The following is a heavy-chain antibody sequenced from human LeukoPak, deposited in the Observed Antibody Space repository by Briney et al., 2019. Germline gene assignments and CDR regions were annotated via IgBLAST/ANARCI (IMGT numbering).Heavy chain of an antibody. CDR2: IYYSGST. Sequence: KPSETLSLTCNVSGGSISSNYWSWIRQPPGKGLEWIGYIYYSGSTNYNPSLKSRVTISVDTSKNQFSLKLSSVTAADTAVYYCARARLLGWPFLFDPWGQGTLVTVSS. J-gene: IGHJ5*02. V-gene: IGHV4-59*01. CDR1: GGSISSNY. D-gene: IGHD4-23*01. CDR3: ARARLLGWPFLFDP.